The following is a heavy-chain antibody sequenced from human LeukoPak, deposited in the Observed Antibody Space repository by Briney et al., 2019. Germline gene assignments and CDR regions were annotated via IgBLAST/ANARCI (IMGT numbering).Heavy chain of an antibody. CDR3: AKRSASYQYFDY. J-gene: IGHJ4*02. Sequence: GGSLRLSCAASGLTFTDYTMHWVRQAPGKGLEWVSLITWDGGSTYYADSVKGRFSVSRDDSKNSLFLQMNSLRIEDTALYYCAKRSASYQYFDYWGRGTLVTVSS. CDR1: GLTFTDYT. CDR2: ITWDGGST. D-gene: IGHD1-26*01. V-gene: IGHV3-43*01.